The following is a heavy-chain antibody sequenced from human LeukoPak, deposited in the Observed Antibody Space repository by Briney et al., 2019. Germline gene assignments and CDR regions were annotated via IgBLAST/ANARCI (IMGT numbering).Heavy chain of an antibody. CDR2: ISGSGGST. J-gene: IGHJ4*02. CDR3: AKTGSGYYSFDY. D-gene: IGHD3-22*01. Sequence: GGSLRLSCAASGFTFSSYAMSWVRQAPGKGLEWVSAISGSGGSTYFADSVKGRFTISRDNSKNTLYLQMNSLRAEDTAVYYCAKTGSGYYSFDYWGQGTLVTVSS. CDR1: GFTFSSYA. V-gene: IGHV3-23*01.